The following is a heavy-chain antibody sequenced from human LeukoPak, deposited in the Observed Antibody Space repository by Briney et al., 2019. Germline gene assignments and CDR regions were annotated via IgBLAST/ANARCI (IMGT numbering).Heavy chain of an antibody. CDR2: VSHSGST. V-gene: IGHV4-38-2*02. CDR1: GYSISSGYY. D-gene: IGHD6-13*01. J-gene: IGHJ5*02. Sequence: SETLSLTCTVSGYSISSGYYWGWIRQPPGKGLEWIGSVSHSGSTYYNPSLKSRVTISVDTSKNHFSLKLSSVTAADTAVYYCARALFTGDSSSDPWGQGTLVTVSS. CDR3: ARALFTGDSSSDP.